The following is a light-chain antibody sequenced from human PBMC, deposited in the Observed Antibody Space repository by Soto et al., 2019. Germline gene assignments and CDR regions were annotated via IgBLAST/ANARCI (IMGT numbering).Light chain of an antibody. CDR2: GAS. CDR3: QQYGSFSIT. V-gene: IGKV3-20*01. Sequence: ENVLTQSPGTLSLSPGERATLSCRASQSFSSTYLAWYQQKPGQAPRLLIYGASSRATGIPDRFSGSGSGTDFTLTISRLEPEDFAVYYCQQYGSFSITFGQGTRLEIK. J-gene: IGKJ5*01. CDR1: QSFSSTY.